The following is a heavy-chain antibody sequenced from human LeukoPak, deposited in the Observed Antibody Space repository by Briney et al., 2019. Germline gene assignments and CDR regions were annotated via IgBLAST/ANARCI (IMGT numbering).Heavy chain of an antibody. J-gene: IGHJ6*04. Sequence: SGGSLRLSCAASGFTFSHHYMRWIRQAPGKGLEWVSYISSSGSTIYYADSVKGRFTISRDNAQHSLYVQMNTLRGQDTAVYYCASGRRPRRYYGMDVWGKGTSVTVSS. D-gene: IGHD5-24*01. V-gene: IGHV3-11*01. CDR1: GFTFSHHY. CDR3: ASGRRPRRYYGMDV. CDR2: ISSSGSTI.